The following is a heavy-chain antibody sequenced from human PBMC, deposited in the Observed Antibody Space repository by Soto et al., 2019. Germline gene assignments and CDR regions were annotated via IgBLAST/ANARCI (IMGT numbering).Heavy chain of an antibody. V-gene: IGHV3-66*01. D-gene: IGHD7-27*01. CDR2: IYSGGST. CDR1: GFTVSSNY. Sequence: GGSLRLSCAASGFTVSSNYMSWVRQAPGKGLEWVSVIYSGGSTYYADSVKGRFTISRDNSKNTLYLQMNSLRAEDTAVYYCAREWTGDAVGYYYYYMDVWGKGTTVTVSS. CDR3: AREWTGDAVGYYYYYMDV. J-gene: IGHJ6*03.